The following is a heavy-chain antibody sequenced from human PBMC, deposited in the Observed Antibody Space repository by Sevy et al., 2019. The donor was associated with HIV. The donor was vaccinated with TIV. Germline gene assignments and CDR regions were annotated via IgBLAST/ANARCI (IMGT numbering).Heavy chain of an antibody. CDR1: GFTVSSNY. D-gene: IGHD3-22*01. J-gene: IGHJ3*02. CDR2: IYSGGST. CDR3: ARDFYNPYYYDSCGYWGDAFDI. Sequence: GGSLRLSCAASGFTVSSNYMSWVRQAPGKGLEWVSVIYSGGSTYYADSVKGRFTISRDNSKNTLYLQMNSLRAEDTAVYYCARDFYNPYYYDSCGYWGDAFDIWGQGTMVTVSS. V-gene: IGHV3-66*02.